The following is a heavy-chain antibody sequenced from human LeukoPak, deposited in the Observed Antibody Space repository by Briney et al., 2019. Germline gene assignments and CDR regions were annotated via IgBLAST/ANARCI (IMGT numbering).Heavy chain of an antibody. CDR1: GYTFTSYD. J-gene: IGHJ4*02. CDR3: ARGASRPFDY. V-gene: IGHV1-8*01. CDR2: MNANSGNT. Sequence: ASVKVSCKASGYTFTSYDINWVRQATGQGLEWMGWMNANSGNTGYAQKFQGRVTMTRSTSISTAYMELSSLRSDDTAVYYCARGASRPFDYWGQGTLVTVSS.